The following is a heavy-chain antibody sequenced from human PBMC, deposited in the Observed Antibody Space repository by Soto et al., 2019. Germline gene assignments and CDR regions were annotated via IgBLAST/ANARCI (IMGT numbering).Heavy chain of an antibody. CDR1: GGSISSSSYY. D-gene: IGHD2-21*02. CDR3: ASTYCGGDCYSPYYYYGMDV. CDR2: IYYSGST. J-gene: IGHJ6*02. V-gene: IGHV4-39*01. Sequence: SETLSLTCTVSGGSISSSSYYWGWIRQPPGKGLEWIGSIYYSGSTYYNPSLKSRVTISVDTSKNQFSLKLSSVTAADTAVYYCASTYCGGDCYSPYYYYGMDVWGQGTTVTVSS.